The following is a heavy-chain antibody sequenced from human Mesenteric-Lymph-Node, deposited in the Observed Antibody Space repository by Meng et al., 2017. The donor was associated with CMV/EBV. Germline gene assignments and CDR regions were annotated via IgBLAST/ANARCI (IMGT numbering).Heavy chain of an antibody. CDR2: ISTYYGNT. J-gene: IGHJ4*02. D-gene: IGHD6-19*01. CDR1: GYSFTSYF. Sequence: ASVKVSCKASGYSFTSYFISWVRQAPGQGLEWMGWISTYYGNTDYAQKLQGRVTMTTDTSTSTAYMELRSLRSDDTAVYYCARAIAVAEAIDYWGQGTLVTVSS. CDR3: ARAIAVAEAIDY. V-gene: IGHV1-18*01.